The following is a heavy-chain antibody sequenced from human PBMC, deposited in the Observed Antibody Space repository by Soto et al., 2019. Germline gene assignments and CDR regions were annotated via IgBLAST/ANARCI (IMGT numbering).Heavy chain of an antibody. CDR2: IYNSGST. Sequence: SETLSLTCTVSVGSISSIPYYWTWIRQHPGEGLEWIGYIYNSGSTYYNPSLRSRVTISADTSKNQFSLKLSSVTAADTAVYYCAGDPGYTSGRTAYGMDVWGQGTAVTVSS. J-gene: IGHJ6*02. CDR3: AGDPGYTSGRTAYGMDV. D-gene: IGHD6-25*01. V-gene: IGHV4-31*03. CDR1: VGSISSIPYY.